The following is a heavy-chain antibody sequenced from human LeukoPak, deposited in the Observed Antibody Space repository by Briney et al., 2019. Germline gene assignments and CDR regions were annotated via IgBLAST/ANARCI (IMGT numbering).Heavy chain of an antibody. J-gene: IGHJ4*02. V-gene: IGHV3-7*01. CDR3: ARDPSLAARPFDY. CDR2: IKQDGSEK. Sequence: GGSLRLSCAASEFTFSSYWMSWVRQAPGKGLEWVASIKQDGSEKYYVDSVKGRVTISRDNAKNSLYLQMNSLRAEDTAVYYCARDPSLAARPFDYWGQGTLVTVSS. CDR1: EFTFSSYW. D-gene: IGHD6-6*01.